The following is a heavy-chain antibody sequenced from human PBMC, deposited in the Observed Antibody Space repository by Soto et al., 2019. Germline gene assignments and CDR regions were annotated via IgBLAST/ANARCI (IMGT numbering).Heavy chain of an antibody. CDR3: ARATRDYGDYGYFDS. Sequence: PSETLSLTCTVSGGSISSYYWSWIRQPAGKGLEWIGRIYTSGSTNYNPSLKGRVTMSVDTSKNQFSLKLTSVTAADTAVYFCARATRDYGDYGYFDSWGQGTLVTVSS. D-gene: IGHD4-17*01. CDR1: GGSISSYY. CDR2: IYTSGST. V-gene: IGHV4-4*07. J-gene: IGHJ4*02.